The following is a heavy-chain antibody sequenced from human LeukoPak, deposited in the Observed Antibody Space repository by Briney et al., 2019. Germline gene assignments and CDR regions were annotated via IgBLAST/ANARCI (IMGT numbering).Heavy chain of an antibody. CDR3: ARVYYDFWSGYPNYFDY. V-gene: IGHV3-7*03. Sequence: AGRSLRLSCAGSGFIFNNYAMHWVRQPPGKGLEWVANIKQDGSEKYYVDSVKGRFTISRDNAKNSLYLQMNSLRAEDTAVYYCARVYYDFWSGYPNYFDYWGQGTLVTVSS. J-gene: IGHJ4*02. D-gene: IGHD3-3*01. CDR1: GFIFNNYA. CDR2: IKQDGSEK.